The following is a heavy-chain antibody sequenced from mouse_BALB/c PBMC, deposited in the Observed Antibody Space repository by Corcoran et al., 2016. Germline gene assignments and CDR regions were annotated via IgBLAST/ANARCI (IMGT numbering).Heavy chain of an antibody. J-gene: IGHJ2*01. D-gene: IGHD4-1*01. CDR3: ARNANWGYFDY. V-gene: IGHV4-1*02. CDR1: GFDFSKYW. CDR2: INPDSSTI. Sequence: EVKLLESGGGLVQPGGSLKLSCAASGFDFSKYWMSWVRQAPGKGLEWIGEINPDSSTINYTPSLKDKFIISRDNAKNTLYLQMSKVRSEDTALYYCARNANWGYFDYWGQGTTLTVSS.